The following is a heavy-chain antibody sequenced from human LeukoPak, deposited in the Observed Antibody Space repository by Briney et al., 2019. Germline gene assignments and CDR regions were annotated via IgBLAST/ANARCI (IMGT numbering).Heavy chain of an antibody. J-gene: IGHJ5*02. CDR1: GGSFSGYY. V-gene: IGHV4-34*01. CDR3: AREMGIAVAGTRWFDP. D-gene: IGHD6-19*01. CDR2: INHSGST. Sequence: KPSETLSLTCAVYGGSFSGYYWSWIRQPPGKGLEWIGEINHSGSTNYNPSLKSRVTMSVDTSKNQFSLKLSSVTAADTAVYYCAREMGIAVAGTRWFDPWGQGTLVTVSS.